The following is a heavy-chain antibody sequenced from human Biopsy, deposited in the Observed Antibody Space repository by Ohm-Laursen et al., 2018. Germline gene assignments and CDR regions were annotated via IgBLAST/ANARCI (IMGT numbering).Heavy chain of an antibody. J-gene: IGHJ4*02. Sequence: SQTLSLTCAVSGASISIGGYSWSWIRRHPGKGLEWIGYIFHNGYTYYNPSLKSRVSISMDTSKKQFSLRLNSVTAADTAVYYCARSPPPYYYDNSGYYWVNWGQGTLVIVSS. CDR1: GASISIGGYS. D-gene: IGHD3-22*01. V-gene: IGHV4-31*11. CDR2: IFHNGYT. CDR3: ARSPPPYYYDNSGYYWVN.